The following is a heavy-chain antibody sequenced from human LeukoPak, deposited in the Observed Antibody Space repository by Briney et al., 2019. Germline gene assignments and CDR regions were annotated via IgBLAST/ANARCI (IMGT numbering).Heavy chain of an antibody. Sequence: ASVKVSCKASGYTFTSYGISWVRQAPGQGLEWMGWISAYNGNTNYAQKLQGRVTMTTGTSTSTAYMELRSLRSDDTAVYYCARDSSSGWYLFNWFDPWGQGTLVTVSS. CDR3: ARDSSSGWYLFNWFDP. CDR2: ISAYNGNT. CDR1: GYTFTSYG. V-gene: IGHV1-18*01. D-gene: IGHD6-19*01. J-gene: IGHJ5*02.